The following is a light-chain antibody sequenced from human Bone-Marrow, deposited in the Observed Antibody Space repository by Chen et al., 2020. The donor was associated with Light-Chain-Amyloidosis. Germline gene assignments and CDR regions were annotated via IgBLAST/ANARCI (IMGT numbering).Light chain of an antibody. CDR1: SSDVGNYNL. CDR2: AVT. J-gene: IGLJ3*02. Sequence: QFALTQPASVPGSPGQPITIPSTGTSSDVGNYNLVSWYQQHPGKAPKGMIYAVTKRPSGVSNRFSGSTSGHTASLTISGLQAEDEADYHCCSYAGSSTWVFGGGTKLTVL. V-gene: IGLV2-23*02. CDR3: CSYAGSSTWV.